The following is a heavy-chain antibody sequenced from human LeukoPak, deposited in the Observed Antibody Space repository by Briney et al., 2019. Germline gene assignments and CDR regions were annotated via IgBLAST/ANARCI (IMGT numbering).Heavy chain of an antibody. CDR3: AKVASLNWLGS. CDR2: IYTSGST. CDR1: GGSISSYY. Sequence: SETLSLTCTVSGGSISSYYWSWIRQPAGKGLEWIGRIYTSGSTNYNPSLKSRVTMSADTSKNQFSLTLTSVTAADTAVYYCAKVASLNWLGSWGQGTQVTVSS. V-gene: IGHV4-4*07. J-gene: IGHJ5*01.